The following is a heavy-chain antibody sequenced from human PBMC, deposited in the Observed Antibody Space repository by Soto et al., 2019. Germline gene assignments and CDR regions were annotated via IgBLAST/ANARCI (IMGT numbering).Heavy chain of an antibody. CDR2: IIPIFGTA. CDR1: GGTFSSYS. V-gene: IGHV1-69*13. CDR3: ARGPIRFLESSCYYYGMDV. Sequence: SVEVSCNGSGGTFSSYSISWVRQAPGQGLAWMGGIIPIFGTANYAQKFQGRVTITADESTSTAYMELSSLRSEDTAVYYCARGPIRFLESSCYYYGMDVWGQGTTVTVSS. J-gene: IGHJ6*02. D-gene: IGHD3-3*01.